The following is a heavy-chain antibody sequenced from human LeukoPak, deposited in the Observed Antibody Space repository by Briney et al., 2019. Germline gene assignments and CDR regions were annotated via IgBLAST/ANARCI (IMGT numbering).Heavy chain of an antibody. J-gene: IGHJ5*02. D-gene: IGHD6-6*01. CDR1: GGSISSYY. Sequence: SETLFLTCTVSGGSISSYYWSWIRQPAGKGLEWIGRIYTSGSTNYNPSLKSRVTISVDTSKSQFSLKLRSVTAADTAVYYCAGTRLAARGLTNWFDPWAREPWSPSPQ. CDR2: IYTSGST. V-gene: IGHV4-4*07. CDR3: AGTRLAARGLTNWFDP.